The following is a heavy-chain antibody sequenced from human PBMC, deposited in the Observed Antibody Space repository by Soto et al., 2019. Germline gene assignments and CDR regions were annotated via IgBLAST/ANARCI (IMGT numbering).Heavy chain of an antibody. CDR2: INPNSGGT. V-gene: IGHV1-2*04. CDR3: ARDYKASAPQGAGKYYYYGMDV. J-gene: IGHJ6*02. CDR1: GYTFTGYY. D-gene: IGHD1-26*01. Sequence: ASVKVSCKASGYTFTGYYMHWVRQAPGQGLEWMGWINPNSGGTNYAQKFQGWVTMTRDTSISTAYMELRSLRSDDTAVYYCARDYKASAPQGAGKYYYYGMDVWGQGTTVTVSS.